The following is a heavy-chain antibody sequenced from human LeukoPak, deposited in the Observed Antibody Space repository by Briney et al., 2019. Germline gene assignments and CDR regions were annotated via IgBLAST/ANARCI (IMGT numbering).Heavy chain of an antibody. CDR3: ARGGGGGNPFDY. V-gene: IGHV3-53*01. CDR2: IYSDGST. J-gene: IGHJ4*02. Sequence: GGSLRLSCAVSGFTVSNNYMSWVRQAPGKGLAWVSVIYSDGSTYYADSVKGRFTISRDNSKNTLYLQMNSLRAEDTAVYYCARGGGGGNPFDYWGRGTLVTVSS. CDR1: GFTVSNNY. D-gene: IGHD4-23*01.